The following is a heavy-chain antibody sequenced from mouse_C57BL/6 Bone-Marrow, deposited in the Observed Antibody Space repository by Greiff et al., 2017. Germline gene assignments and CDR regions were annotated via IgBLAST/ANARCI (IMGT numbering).Heavy chain of an antibody. CDR3: ARGNQDRCFDV. J-gene: IGHJ1*03. D-gene: IGHD2-1*01. V-gene: IGHV1-9*01. CDR2: ILPGSGST. CDR1: GYTFTGYW. Sequence: VKLMESGAELMKPGASVKLSCKATGYTFTGYWIEWVQQRPGHGLEWIGEILPGSGSTNYNEKFKGKATFTADTSSNTAYMQLSSLTTEDSAIDNCARGNQDRCFDVWGTGTTVTVSS.